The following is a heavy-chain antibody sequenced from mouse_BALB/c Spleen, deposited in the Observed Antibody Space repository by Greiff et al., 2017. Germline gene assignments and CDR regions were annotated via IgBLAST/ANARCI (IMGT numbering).Heavy chain of an antibody. CDR2: ISTYYGDA. V-gene: IGHV1S137*01. CDR3: ARGWFAY. Sequence: VQLQQSGAELVRPGVSVKISCKGSGYTFTDYAMHWVKQSHAKSLEWIGVISTYYGDASYNQKFKGKATMTVDKSSSTAYMHLSSLTSEDSAVYYCARGWFAYWGQGTLVTVSA. J-gene: IGHJ3*01. CDR1: GYTFTDYA.